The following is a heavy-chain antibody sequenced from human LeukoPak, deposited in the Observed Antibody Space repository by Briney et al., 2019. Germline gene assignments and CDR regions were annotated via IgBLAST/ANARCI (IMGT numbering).Heavy chain of an antibody. CDR1: GGTFSSYA. J-gene: IGHJ4*02. CDR2: IIPIFGTA. V-gene: IGHV1-69*06. Sequence: SVKVSCKASGGTFSSYAISWVRQAPGQGLEWMGGIIPIFGTANYAQKFQGRVTITADKSTSSAYMELSSLRSEDTAVYYCCDGDYYFDYWGQGTLVTVSS. CDR3: CDGDYYFDY. D-gene: IGHD4-17*01.